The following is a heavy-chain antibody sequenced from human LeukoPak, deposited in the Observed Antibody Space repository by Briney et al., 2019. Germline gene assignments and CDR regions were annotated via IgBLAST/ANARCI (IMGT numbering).Heavy chain of an antibody. D-gene: IGHD3-10*01. Sequence: AGGSLRLSCAASGFTFSSYWMHWVRQAPGKGLVWVSRINSDGSSTSYADSVKGRFTISRDNAKNTLYLQMNSLRAEDTAVYYCARDRPLWFGENPFDYWGQGTLVTVSS. CDR3: ARDRPLWFGENPFDY. J-gene: IGHJ4*02. V-gene: IGHV3-74*01. CDR2: INSDGSST. CDR1: GFTFSSYW.